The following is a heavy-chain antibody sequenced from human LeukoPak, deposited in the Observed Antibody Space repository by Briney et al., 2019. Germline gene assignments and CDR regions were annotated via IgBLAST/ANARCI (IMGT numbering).Heavy chain of an antibody. CDR3: ARDLTGNGGHEKEPSWFDS. V-gene: IGHV1-2*02. J-gene: IGHJ5*01. CDR2: INPDSGAT. D-gene: IGHD4-23*01. Sequence: ASVKVSCKASGYTFTSYYLHWVRQAPGQGLEWMGWINPDSGATKYAQKFQGRVTMTRDTSINTAYMELNSLRSDDTAVYYCARDLTGNGGHEKEPSWFDSWGQGTLVTVSS. CDR1: GYTFTSYY.